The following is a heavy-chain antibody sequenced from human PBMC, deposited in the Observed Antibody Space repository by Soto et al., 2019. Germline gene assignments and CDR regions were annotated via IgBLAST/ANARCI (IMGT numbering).Heavy chain of an antibody. CDR2: ISSNGGST. CDR1: VFTFSIYA. D-gene: IGHD1-26*01. J-gene: IGHJ4*02. CDR3: ARGSGSYQGGYFDY. Sequence: PGGSLRLSCAASVFTFSIYAMHWVRQAPGKGLEYVSAISSNGGSTYYADSVKGRFTISRDNSKNTLYLQMGSLRAEDMAVYYCARGSGSYQGGYFDYWGQGTMVTVSS. V-gene: IGHV3-64*02.